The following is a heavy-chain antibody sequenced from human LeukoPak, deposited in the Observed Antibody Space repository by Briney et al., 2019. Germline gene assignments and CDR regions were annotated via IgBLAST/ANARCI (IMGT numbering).Heavy chain of an antibody. V-gene: IGHV1-2*02. CDR1: GYTFTGYY. CDR2: INPNSGGT. CDR3: AKLGYYDSSLLLFADY. Sequence: ASVKVSCKASGYTFTGYYMHWVRQAPGQGLEWMGWINPNSGGTNYAQKFQGRVTMTRDTSISTAYMELSRLRSDDTAVYYCAKLGYYDSSLLLFADYWGQGTLVTVSS. D-gene: IGHD3-22*01. J-gene: IGHJ4*02.